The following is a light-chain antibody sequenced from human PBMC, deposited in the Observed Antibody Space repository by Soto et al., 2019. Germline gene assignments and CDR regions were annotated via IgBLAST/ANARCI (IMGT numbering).Light chain of an antibody. CDR1: QTIGGW. Sequence: DIHMTQSPSTLSASVGDRVTITCRASQTIGGWLAWYQQKPGKAPKLLIYKASILESGVPSRFSGSGYGTEFTLTINSLQPDDFATYFCQQYHSYHTFGQGTKLEIK. CDR3: QQYHSYHT. V-gene: IGKV1-5*03. J-gene: IGKJ2*01. CDR2: KAS.